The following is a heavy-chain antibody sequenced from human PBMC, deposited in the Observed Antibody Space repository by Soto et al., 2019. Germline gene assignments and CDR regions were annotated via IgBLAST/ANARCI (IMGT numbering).Heavy chain of an antibody. V-gene: IGHV3-30-3*01. CDR2: ISYDGSNK. D-gene: IGHD3-10*01. Sequence: QVQLVESGGGVVQPGRSLRLSCAASGFTFSSYAMHWVRQAPGKGLEWVAVISYDGSNKYYADSVKGRFTISRDNSKNTLYLQMNSLRAEDTAVYYCARDRPLWLYYFDYWGQGTLVTVSS. J-gene: IGHJ4*02. CDR3: ARDRPLWLYYFDY. CDR1: GFTFSSYA.